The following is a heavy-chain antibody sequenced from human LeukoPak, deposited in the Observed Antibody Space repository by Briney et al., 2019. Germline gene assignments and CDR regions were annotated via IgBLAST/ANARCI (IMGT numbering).Heavy chain of an antibody. CDR1: GYSFTSYW. J-gene: IGHJ4*02. V-gene: IGHV5-51*01. Sequence: GESLKISCKGSGYSFTSYWIGWVRQMPGKGLEWMGIIYPGDSDTSYSPSFQGQVTISADKSISTAYLQWSSLKASDTAIYYCASPNKQWAGLFDYWGQGTLVTVSS. CDR3: ASPNKQWAGLFDY. CDR2: IYPGDSDT. D-gene: IGHD6-19*01.